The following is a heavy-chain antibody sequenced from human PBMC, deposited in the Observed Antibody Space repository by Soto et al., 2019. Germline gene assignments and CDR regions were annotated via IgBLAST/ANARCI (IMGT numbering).Heavy chain of an antibody. D-gene: IGHD6-19*01. CDR3: ARLASGWYSRNYFDY. V-gene: IGHV1-18*04. CDR1: GYTFTSYG. CDR2: ISAYNGNT. J-gene: IGHJ4*02. Sequence: QVPLVQSGAEVKKPGASVKVSCKASGYTFTSYGISWVRQAPGQGLEWMGWISAYNGNTNYAQKLQGRVTMTTDTSTSPAYMELRSLRSDDTAVYYWARLASGWYSRNYFDYCGQGTLVTVSS.